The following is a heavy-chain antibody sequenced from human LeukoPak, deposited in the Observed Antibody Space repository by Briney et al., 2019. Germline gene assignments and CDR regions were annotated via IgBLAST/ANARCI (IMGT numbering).Heavy chain of an antibody. CDR2: ISYDGSNK. D-gene: IGHD4-17*01. Sequence: PGGSLRLSCAASGFTFSSYAMHWVRQAPGKGLEWVAVISYDGSNKYYADSVKGRFTISRDNSKNTLYLQMNSLRAEDTAVYYCASSYYGDYVLGSAFDIWGQGTMVTVSS. V-gene: IGHV3-30*04. J-gene: IGHJ3*02. CDR3: ASSYYGDYVLGSAFDI. CDR1: GFTFSSYA.